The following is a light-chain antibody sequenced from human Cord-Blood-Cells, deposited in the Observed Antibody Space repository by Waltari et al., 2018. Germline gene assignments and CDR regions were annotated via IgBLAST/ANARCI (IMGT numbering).Light chain of an antibody. CDR2: EDS. CDR3: CSYAGSSTDV. CDR1: SSDVRRYNL. V-gene: IGLV2-23*01. J-gene: IGLJ1*01. Sequence: QSALTQPASVSGSPGQSITISCTGTSSDVRRYNLVSWYQQHPGKAPQLMIYEDSKRASGVSNRVSGSKSGNTASLTIAGLQAEDEADYYCCSYAGSSTDVFGTGTKVTVL.